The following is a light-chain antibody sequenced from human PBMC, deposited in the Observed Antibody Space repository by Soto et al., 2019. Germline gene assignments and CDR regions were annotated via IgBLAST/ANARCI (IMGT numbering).Light chain of an antibody. V-gene: IGKV3-20*01. CDR1: QSVSSSY. CDR3: QQYGSSGT. Sequence: EIVMTQSPATLSVSPGERATLSCRASQSVSSSYLAWYQQKPGQAPRLLIYVASNRATGIPDRFSGSGSGTDFTLTISRLEPEDFAVYYCQQYGSSGTFGQGTKVDIK. J-gene: IGKJ1*01. CDR2: VAS.